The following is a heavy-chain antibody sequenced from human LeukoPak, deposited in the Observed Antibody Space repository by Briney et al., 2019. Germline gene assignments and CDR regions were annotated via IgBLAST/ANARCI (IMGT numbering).Heavy chain of an antibody. CDR3: ARDALTDAFDI. CDR2: ISSSSSTI. D-gene: IGHD3-9*01. J-gene: IGHJ3*02. Sequence: PGGSLRLSCAASGFTFSSYSMNWVRQAPGKGLEWVSYISSSSSTIYYADSVKGRFTISRDNAKNSLYLQMNSLRAEDTAVYYCARDALTDAFDIWGQGTMVTVSS. CDR1: GFTFSSYS. V-gene: IGHV3-48*04.